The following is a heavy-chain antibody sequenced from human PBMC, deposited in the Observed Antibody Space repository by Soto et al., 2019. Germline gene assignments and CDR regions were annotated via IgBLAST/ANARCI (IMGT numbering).Heavy chain of an antibody. V-gene: IGHV2-5*01. CDR2: IYWNDDK. D-gene: IGHD5-18*01. CDR3: AHRQALGNTAMVMSYYFDY. J-gene: IGHJ4*02. Sequence: SGPTLVNPTQTLTLTCTFSGFSLSTSGVGVGWIRQPPGKALEWLALIYWNDDKRYSPSLKSRLTITKDTSKNQVVLTMTNMDPVDTATYYCAHRQALGNTAMVMSYYFDYWGQGTLVTVSS. CDR1: GFSLSTSGVG.